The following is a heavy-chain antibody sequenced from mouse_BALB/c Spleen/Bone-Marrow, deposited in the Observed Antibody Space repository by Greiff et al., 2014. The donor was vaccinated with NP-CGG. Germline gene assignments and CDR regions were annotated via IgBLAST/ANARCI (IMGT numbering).Heavy chain of an antibody. CDR2: IDPANGNT. Sequence: EVQLQQSGAELVKPGASVKLSCTASGFNIKDTYMHWVKQRPEQGLEWIGRIDPANGNTKYDPKFQGKASITADTSSNTAYLQLSSLTSEETAVYYCASYVYGYYFDYWGQGTTLTVSS. D-gene: IGHD2-2*01. V-gene: IGHV14-3*02. J-gene: IGHJ2*01. CDR1: GFNIKDTY. CDR3: ASYVYGYYFDY.